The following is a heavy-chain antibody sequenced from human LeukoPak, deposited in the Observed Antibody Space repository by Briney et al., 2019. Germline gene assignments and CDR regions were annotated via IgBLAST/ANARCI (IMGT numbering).Heavy chain of an antibody. CDR1: GGSISSYY. CDR2: IYYSGST. J-gene: IGHJ4*02. V-gene: IGHV4-59*01. Sequence: PSETLSLTCTVSGGSISSYYWSWIRQPPGKGLEWIGYIYYSGSTNYNPSLKSRVTISVDTSKIQFSLKLSSVTAADTAVYYCARVREYYDSSGYYFYYFDYWGQGTLVTVSS. CDR3: ARVREYYDSSGYYFYYFDY. D-gene: IGHD3-22*01.